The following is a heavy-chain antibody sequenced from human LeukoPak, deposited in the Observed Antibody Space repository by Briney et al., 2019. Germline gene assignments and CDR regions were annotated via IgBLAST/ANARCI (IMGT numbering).Heavy chain of an antibody. D-gene: IGHD6-19*01. CDR3: ARDGGTSGWSYEFDY. V-gene: IGHV4-59*01. CDR2: IYYSGST. J-gene: IGHJ4*02. CDR1: GGSISSYY. Sequence: ASEPLSLTCTVSGGSISSYYWSWIRQPPGKGLEWIGHIYYSGSTNYNPSLKSRVTISVDTSKNQFSLKLNSVTAADTAVYYCARDGGTSGWSYEFDYWGQGTLVTVSS.